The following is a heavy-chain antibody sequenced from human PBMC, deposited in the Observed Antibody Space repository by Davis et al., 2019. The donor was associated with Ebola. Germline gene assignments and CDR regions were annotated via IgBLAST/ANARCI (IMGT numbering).Heavy chain of an antibody. CDR3: ARLGFGENGLDV. CDR1: GYTFTTYY. V-gene: IGHV1-46*01. J-gene: IGHJ6*04. Sequence: AASVQVSCKASGYTFTTYYMHWVRQAPGQGLEWMGIINPSGGSKSYAQKFQGRVTMTRDTSTSTVYMELSSLRSEDKAVFYCARLGFGENGLDVWGKGTTVTVSS. CDR2: INPSGGSK. D-gene: IGHD3-10*01.